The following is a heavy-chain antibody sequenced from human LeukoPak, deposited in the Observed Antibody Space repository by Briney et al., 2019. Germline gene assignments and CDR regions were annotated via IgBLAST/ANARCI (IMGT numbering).Heavy chain of an antibody. CDR1: GFTVSSNY. CDR3: AKSIAPAAIPTYYFDY. D-gene: IGHD2-2*02. V-gene: IGHV3-53*05. J-gene: IGHJ4*02. CDR2: IYSGGST. Sequence: PGGSLRLSCAASGFTVSSNYMSWVRQAPGKGLEWVSVIYSGGSTYYADSVKGRFTISRDNAKNSLYLQMNSLRAEDTALYYCAKSIAPAAIPTYYFDYWGQGTLVTVSS.